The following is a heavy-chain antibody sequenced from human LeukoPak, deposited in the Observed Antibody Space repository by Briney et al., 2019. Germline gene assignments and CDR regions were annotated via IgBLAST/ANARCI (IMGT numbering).Heavy chain of an antibody. CDR3: ARVVQNYYCYMDV. CDR2: INSDGSST. J-gene: IGHJ6*03. CDR1: GFTFSSYW. D-gene: IGHD2-15*01. V-gene: IGHV3-74*01. Sequence: GGSLRLSCAASGFTFSSYWMHWVRQAPGKGLVWVSRINSDGSSTSYADSVKGRFTISRDNAKNTLYLQMNSLRAEDTAVYYCARVVQNYYCYMDVWGKGTTVTVSS.